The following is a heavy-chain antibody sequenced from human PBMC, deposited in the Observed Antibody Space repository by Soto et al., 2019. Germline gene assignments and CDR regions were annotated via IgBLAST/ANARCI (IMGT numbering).Heavy chain of an antibody. Sequence: VSVKVSCRASGYTFTRYGSSWLRQAPGQGLEWMGLISAYNVNTNYAQKLQGRVTMTTDTSTSTAYMELRRLSSADTAVYHCGRRYLHDVYNIWGRRTMVTVSS. CDR3: GRRYLHDVYNI. CDR1: GYTFTRYG. V-gene: IGHV1-18*01. J-gene: IGHJ3*02. CDR2: ISAYNVNT. D-gene: IGHD3-16*01.